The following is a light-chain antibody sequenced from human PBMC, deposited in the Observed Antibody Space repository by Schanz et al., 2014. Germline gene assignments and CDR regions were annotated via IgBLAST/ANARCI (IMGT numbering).Light chain of an antibody. CDR2: ATS. CDR1: QSVGTR. CDR3: LQDGGYPLT. V-gene: IGKV1-5*01. J-gene: IGKJ4*01. Sequence: DFQMTQSPSSLSASVGDRVTITCRASQSVGTRLAWYQQRPGKAPKLLIYATSRLLSGVPSRFSGSGSGTDFTLTISSLQPEDFATYYCLQDGGYPLTFGGGTKVEIK.